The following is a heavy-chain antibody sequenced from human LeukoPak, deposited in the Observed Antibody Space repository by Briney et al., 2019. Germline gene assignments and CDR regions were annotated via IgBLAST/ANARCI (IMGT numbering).Heavy chain of an antibody. D-gene: IGHD3-9*01. V-gene: IGHV1-18*01. CDR2: ISAYSGDT. CDR1: GYTFTSYG. J-gene: IGHJ6*02. Sequence: ASVMVSCKAAGYTFTSYGISWVRQAPGQGLVWMGWISAYSGDTNYYQKLQGRVTMTTDTSTSTGYMELRSLRSDDTAVYYCARVNYDILTGSLTYYYYGMDVWGQGTTVTVSS. CDR3: ARVNYDILTGSLTYYYYGMDV.